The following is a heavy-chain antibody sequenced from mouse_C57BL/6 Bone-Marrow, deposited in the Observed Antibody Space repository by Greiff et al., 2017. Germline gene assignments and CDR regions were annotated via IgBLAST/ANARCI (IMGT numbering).Heavy chain of an antibody. V-gene: IGHV7-3*01. CDR2: IRNKANGYTT. CDR1: GFTFTDYY. J-gene: IGHJ2*01. Sequence: EVKVVESGGGLVQPGGSLSLSCAASGFTFTDYYMSWVRQPPGKALEWLGFIRNKANGYTTEYSASVKGRFTISRYNSQSILYLKMNALRAEDSATYYCARYWPYGKDYWGQGTTLTVSS. CDR3: ARYWPYGKDY. D-gene: IGHD2-1*01.